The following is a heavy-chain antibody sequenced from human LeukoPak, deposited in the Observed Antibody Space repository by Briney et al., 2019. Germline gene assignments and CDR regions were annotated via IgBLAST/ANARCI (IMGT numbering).Heavy chain of an antibody. V-gene: IGHV3-20*04. J-gene: IGHJ4*02. Sequence: GGSLRLSCAASGFTFDDYGMSWVRQAPGKGLEWVSGINCNGGSTGYADSVKGRFTISRDNAKNSLYLQMNSLRAEDTALYYCARDVSSGWYSDYWGQGALVSVSS. CDR2: INCNGGST. CDR3: ARDVSSGWYSDY. CDR1: GFTFDDYG. D-gene: IGHD6-19*01.